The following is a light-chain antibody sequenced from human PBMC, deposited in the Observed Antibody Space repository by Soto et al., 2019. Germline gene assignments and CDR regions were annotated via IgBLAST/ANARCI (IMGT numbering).Light chain of an antibody. CDR3: QHYKNYPWT. CDR1: QDVGRY. J-gene: IGKJ1*01. CDR2: GAS. V-gene: IGKV1-8*01. Sequence: AIRMTQSPSSLSASAGDRVAIACRASQDVGRYLAWYQQKPGQAPKLLIYGASTLQSGVLSRFSGGGSGTDFTLTISCLQSEDFATYYCQHYKNYPWTFGQGTKLEIK.